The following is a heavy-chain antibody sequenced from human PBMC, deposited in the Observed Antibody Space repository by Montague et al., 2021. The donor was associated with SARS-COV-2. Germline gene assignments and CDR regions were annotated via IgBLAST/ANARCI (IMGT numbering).Heavy chain of an antibody. CDR2: IYNSGTT. J-gene: IGHJ5*02. CDR1: GDSTSCPNCY. D-gene: IGHD4-17*01. CDR3: ARHRNYGDHSLDNWFHP. V-gene: IGHV4-39*01. Sequence: SQTLSLTCTVPGDSTSCPNCYWGWIRQPPGKGLDWIGTIYNSGTTYYNPSLKSRLTISIDTSKNQFSLKLFSVTAADTAVYYCARHRNYGDHSLDNWFHPWGQGALVTVSS.